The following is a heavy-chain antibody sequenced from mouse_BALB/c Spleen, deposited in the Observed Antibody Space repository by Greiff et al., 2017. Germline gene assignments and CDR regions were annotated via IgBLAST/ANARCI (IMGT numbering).Heavy chain of an antibody. CDR3: TRGGTY. Sequence: QVQLQQPGAELVKPGASVKMSCKASGYTFTSYWMHWVKQRPGQGLEWIGTIDPSDSYTSYNQKFKGKATLTVDTSSSTAYMQLSSLTSEDSAVYYCTRGGTYWGQGTLVTVSA. CDR2: IDPSDSYT. J-gene: IGHJ3*01. CDR1: GYTFTSYW. V-gene: IGHV1S127*01.